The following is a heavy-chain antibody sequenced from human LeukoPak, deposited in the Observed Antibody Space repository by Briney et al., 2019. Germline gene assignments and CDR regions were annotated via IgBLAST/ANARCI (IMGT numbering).Heavy chain of an antibody. V-gene: IGHV3-23*01. CDR3: AKSKIVQGRGYFEM. Sequence: TGGSLRLSCTASGFTFSTYPLTWVRQAPGKGPEWVSTIGTSGDTYYADSVKGRFTISRDNSNNALYLHMNSLRAEDAAVYYCAKSKIVQGRGYFEMWGRGALVTVSS. CDR1: GFTFSTYP. D-gene: IGHD1-26*01. J-gene: IGHJ2*01. CDR2: IGTSGDT.